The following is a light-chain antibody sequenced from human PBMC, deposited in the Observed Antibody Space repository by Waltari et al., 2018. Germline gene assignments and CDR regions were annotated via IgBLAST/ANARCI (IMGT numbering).Light chain of an antibody. CDR1: RSNIGAHDF. V-gene: IGLV2-23*01. CDR3: CSYAGESRVV. J-gene: IGLJ2*01. CDR2: EAN. Sequence: QSALTQPASVSGSPGQSITISCTGPRSNIGAHDFVPWFQQPPGQAPKLIISEANKRTSGVSYRFSGSKSGNTASLTISGLQTEDEADYYCCSYAGESRVVFGGGTKLTGL.